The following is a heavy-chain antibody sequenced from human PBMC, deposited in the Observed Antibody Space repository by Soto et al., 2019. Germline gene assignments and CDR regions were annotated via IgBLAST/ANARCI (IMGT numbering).Heavy chain of an antibody. CDR1: GFTFSSYG. D-gene: IGHD4-17*01. V-gene: IGHV3-30*18. CDR3: AKDDDYGDFSDY. CDR2: ISYDGSNK. Sequence: QVQLVESGGGVVQPGRSLRLSCAASGFTFSSYGMHWVRQAPGKGLEWVAVISYDGSNKYYADSAKGRFTISRDNSKNTLYMQMNSLRAEDTAVYYCAKDDDYGDFSDYWGQGTLVTVSS. J-gene: IGHJ4*02.